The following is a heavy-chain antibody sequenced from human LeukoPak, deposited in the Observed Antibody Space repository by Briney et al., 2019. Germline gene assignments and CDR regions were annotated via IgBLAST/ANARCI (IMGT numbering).Heavy chain of an antibody. J-gene: IGHJ4*02. CDR1: GYTFTSYG. Sequence: ASVKVSCKASGYTFTSYGISWVRQAPGQGPEWMGWISGYNGHTYYAQKVQGRVIMTTDTSTSTAYMELRSLRSDDTAVYYCARLSYDSSGYYLALDYWGQGTLVTVSS. V-gene: IGHV1-18*01. CDR3: ARLSYDSSGYYLALDY. CDR2: ISGYNGHT. D-gene: IGHD3-22*01.